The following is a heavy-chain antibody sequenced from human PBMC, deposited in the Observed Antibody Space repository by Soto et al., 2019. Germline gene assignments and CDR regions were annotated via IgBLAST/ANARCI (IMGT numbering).Heavy chain of an antibody. D-gene: IGHD6-19*01. J-gene: IGHJ5*01. CDR2: VIGSGGST. CDR1: GFTFSSYA. CDR3: AREKGSGFLNWFDS. Sequence: EVQLLESGGDLVQPGGSLRLSCAASGFTFSSYAMSWVRQAPGKGLEWVSGVIGSGGSTNYADSVKGRFTISRDNSKNTLYLQMNSLRAEDTAVYFCAREKGSGFLNWFDSWGQGTLVTVSS. V-gene: IGHV3-23*01.